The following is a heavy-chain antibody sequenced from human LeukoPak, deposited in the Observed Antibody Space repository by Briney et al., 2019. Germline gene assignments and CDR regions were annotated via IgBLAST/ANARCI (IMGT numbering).Heavy chain of an antibody. Sequence: GGSLRLSCAASGFTFSSYSMNWVRQAPGKGLEWVSSISSSSSYIYYADSVKGRFTISRDNAKNSLYLQMNSLRAEDTAVYYCARGKSAALGAFDIWGQGTMVTVSS. V-gene: IGHV3-21*01. CDR1: GFTFSSYS. CDR3: ARGKSAALGAFDI. D-gene: IGHD2-2*01. CDR2: ISSSSSYI. J-gene: IGHJ3*02.